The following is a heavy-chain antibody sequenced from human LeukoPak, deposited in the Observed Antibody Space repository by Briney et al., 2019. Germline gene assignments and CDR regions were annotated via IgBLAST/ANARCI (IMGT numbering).Heavy chain of an antibody. D-gene: IGHD5-12*01. V-gene: IGHV1-2*02. Sequence: ASVKVSCKASGYTFTGYYMHWVRQAPEQGLEWMGWINPNSGGTNYAQKFQGRVTMTRDTSISTAYMELSRLRSDDTAVYYCARDLNGYSGYDVGGNWFDPWGQGTLVTVSS. CDR3: ARDLNGYSGYDVGGNWFDP. J-gene: IGHJ5*02. CDR1: GYTFTGYY. CDR2: INPNSGGT.